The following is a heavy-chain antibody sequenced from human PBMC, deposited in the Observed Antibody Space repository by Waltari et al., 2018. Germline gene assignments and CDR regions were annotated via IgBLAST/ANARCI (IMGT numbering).Heavy chain of an antibody. CDR1: GFTVSSNY. D-gene: IGHD3-3*01. Sequence: EVQLVESGGGLVQPGGSLRLSCAASGFTVSSNYMSWVRQAPGKGLEWVSVIYSGGSTYYADAVKGRFTISRDNSKNTLYLQMNSLRAEDTAVYYCARGMAFWSGYYTGTHGMDVWGQGTTVTVSS. CDR3: ARGMAFWSGYYTGTHGMDV. J-gene: IGHJ6*02. CDR2: IYSGGST. V-gene: IGHV3-66*02.